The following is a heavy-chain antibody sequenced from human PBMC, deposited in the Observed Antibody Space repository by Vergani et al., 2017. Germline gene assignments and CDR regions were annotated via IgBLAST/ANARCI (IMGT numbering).Heavy chain of an antibody. J-gene: IGHJ4*01. V-gene: IGHV4-61*02. CDR3: ARGSCLGGSCYKPLFDY. Sequence: QVQLQESGPGLVKPSQTLSLTCTVSGGSINSHNYYWSWIRQPAGKGLEWIGRIHTSGSTNYNPSLKSRVTMSEDTSKNQFSLNLTSVTAADTAVYFCARGSCLGGSCYKPLFDYWGHGILVTVSS. CDR2: IHTSGST. D-gene: IGHD2-15*01. CDR1: GGSINSHNYY.